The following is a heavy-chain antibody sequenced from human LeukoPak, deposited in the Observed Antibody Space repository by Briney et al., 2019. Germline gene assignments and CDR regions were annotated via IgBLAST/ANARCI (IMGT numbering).Heavy chain of an antibody. Sequence: ASVKVSCKASGYTFTSYDINWVRQATGQGLEWMGWMNPNSGNTGYAQKFQGRVTMTRNTSISTAYMELSSLRSEDTAVYYCARGGIMVRGVIISGGADYWGQGTLVTVSS. CDR2: MNPNSGNT. V-gene: IGHV1-8*02. D-gene: IGHD3-10*01. CDR1: GYTFTSYD. J-gene: IGHJ4*02. CDR3: ARGGIMVRGVIISGGADY.